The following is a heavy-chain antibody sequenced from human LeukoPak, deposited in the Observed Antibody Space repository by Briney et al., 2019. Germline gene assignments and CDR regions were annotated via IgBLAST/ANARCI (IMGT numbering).Heavy chain of an antibody. D-gene: IGHD6-13*01. J-gene: IGHJ4*02. CDR3: ARDRGAAAGN. Sequence: GGSLRLSCVASGFTFSSYAMSWVRQAPGKGLEWVSVIYRGGSTYYADSVKGRFTMSRDNSKNTVYLQMDSLRAEDTAVYYCARDRGAAAGNWGQGTLVTVSS. CDR2: IYRGGST. CDR1: GFTFSSYA. V-gene: IGHV3-53*01.